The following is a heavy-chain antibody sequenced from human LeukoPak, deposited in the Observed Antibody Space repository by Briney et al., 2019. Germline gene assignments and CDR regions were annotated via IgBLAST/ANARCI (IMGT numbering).Heavy chain of an antibody. D-gene: IGHD5-12*01. V-gene: IGHV1-58*02. J-gene: IGHJ4*02. CDR2: IVVGSANT. CDR3: ARDREVWLRPRRRYYFHY. Sequence: ASVKVSCKASGFTFASSAMQWVRQTREKRLEWIGWIVVGSANTNYAQSFRQRVTITRDMSTSTAYMELRSLRSDDTAVYYCARDREVWLRPRRRYYFHYWGQGTLVTVSS. CDR1: GFTFASSA.